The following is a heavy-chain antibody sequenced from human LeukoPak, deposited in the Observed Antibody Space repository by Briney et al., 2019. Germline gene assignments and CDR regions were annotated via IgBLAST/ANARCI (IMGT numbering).Heavy chain of an antibody. CDR1: GFTFSSYS. V-gene: IGHV3-21*01. J-gene: IGHJ4*02. CDR2: ISSSSSCI. CDR3: ARDPQLERGTYYFDY. Sequence: GGSLRLSCAASGFTFSSYSMNWVRQAPGKGLEWVSSISSSSSCIYYADSVKGRFTISRDNAKNSLYLQMNSLRAEDTAVYYCARDPQLERGTYYFDYWGQGTLVTVSS. D-gene: IGHD1-1*01.